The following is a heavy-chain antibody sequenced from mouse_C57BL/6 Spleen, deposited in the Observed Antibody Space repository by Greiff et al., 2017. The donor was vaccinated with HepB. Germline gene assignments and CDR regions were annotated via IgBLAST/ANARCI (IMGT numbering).Heavy chain of an antibody. CDR1: GFTFSDYY. Sequence: EVNLVESEAGLVQPGSSMKLSCTASGFTFSDYYMAWVRQVPEKGLEWVASINYDGSSTYYLDSLKSRFIISRDNANNILYLQMSSLKSEDTASYCCARDYYGKDWYFDVWGTGTTVTVSS. J-gene: IGHJ1*03. V-gene: IGHV5-16*01. CDR2: INYDGSST. D-gene: IGHD1-1*01. CDR3: ARDYYGKDWYFDV.